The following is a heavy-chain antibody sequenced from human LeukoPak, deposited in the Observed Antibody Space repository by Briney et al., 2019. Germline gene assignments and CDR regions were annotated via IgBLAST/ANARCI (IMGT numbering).Heavy chain of an antibody. CDR2: IYYSGSA. CDR3: ARHRRSYGVDY. D-gene: IGHD4-17*01. Sequence: PSETLSLTCTVSGGSISSYYWSWIRQPPGKGLEWIGYIYYSGSAHYNSSLKSRVTIVVDMSKNQFSLKLSSVTAADTAVYYCARHRRSYGVDYWGQGTLVTVSS. J-gene: IGHJ4*02. V-gene: IGHV4-59*08. CDR1: GGSISSYY.